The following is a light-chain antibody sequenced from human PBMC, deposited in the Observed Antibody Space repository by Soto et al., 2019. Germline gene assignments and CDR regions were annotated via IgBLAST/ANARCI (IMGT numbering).Light chain of an antibody. Sequence: QSVLTQPASASGSPGQSITISCTGTSSDVCGYNYVSWYQQHPGKAPKLMIYEVSNRPSGVSNRFSGSKSGNTASLTISGLQAEDEADYYCSSYISSSTYVFGTGTKLTVL. CDR2: EVS. J-gene: IGLJ1*01. CDR3: SSYISSSTYV. CDR1: SSDVCGYNY. V-gene: IGLV2-14*01.